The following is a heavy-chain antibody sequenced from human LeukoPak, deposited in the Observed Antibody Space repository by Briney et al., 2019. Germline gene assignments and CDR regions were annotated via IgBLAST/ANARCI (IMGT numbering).Heavy chain of an antibody. CDR3: AKGELELRPDAFDI. J-gene: IGHJ3*02. V-gene: IGHV3-33*06. D-gene: IGHD1-7*01. Sequence: GGSLRPSCAASGFTFSSYGMHWVRQAPGKGLEWVAVIWYDGSNKYYADSVKGRFTISRDNSKNTLYLQMNSLRAEDTAVYYCAKGELELRPDAFDIWGQGTMVTVSS. CDR1: GFTFSSYG. CDR2: IWYDGSNK.